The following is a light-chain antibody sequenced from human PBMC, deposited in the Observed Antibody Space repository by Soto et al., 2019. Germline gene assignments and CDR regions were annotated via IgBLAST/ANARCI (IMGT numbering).Light chain of an antibody. CDR1: QGISTW. Sequence: DIQMTQSPSSLSASVGDRVTITCRASQGISTWLAWYQQKPEKAPKXLIFDASTLQSGVPSRFSGSGSGTEFTLTISSLQPDDFATYYCQHYNSYSEAFGQGTKVDIK. CDR2: DAS. J-gene: IGKJ1*01. CDR3: QHYNSYSEA. V-gene: IGKV1D-16*01.